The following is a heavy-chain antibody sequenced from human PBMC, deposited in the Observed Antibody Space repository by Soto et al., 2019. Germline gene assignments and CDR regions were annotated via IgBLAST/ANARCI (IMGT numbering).Heavy chain of an antibody. D-gene: IGHD2-15*01. CDR1: GYTLTSYA. Sequence: GASVKVSCKASGYTLTSYAMRWVRQAPGQRLEWMGWINAGNGNTKYSQKFQGRVTITRDTSASTAYMELSSLRSEDTAVYYCARIPGYCSGGSCYPADYYFDYWGQGTLVTVSS. J-gene: IGHJ4*02. CDR2: INAGNGNT. V-gene: IGHV1-3*01. CDR3: ARIPGYCSGGSCYPADYYFDY.